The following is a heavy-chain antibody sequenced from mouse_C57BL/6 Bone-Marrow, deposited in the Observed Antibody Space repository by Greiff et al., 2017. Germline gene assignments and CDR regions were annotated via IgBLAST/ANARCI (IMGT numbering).Heavy chain of an antibody. J-gene: IGHJ3*01. V-gene: IGHV5-4*01. CDR1: GFTFSSYA. CDR2: ISDGGSYT. D-gene: IGHD2-12*01. Sequence: EVKLMESGGGLVKPGGSLKLSCAASGFTFSSYAMSWVRQTPEKRLEWVATISDGGSYTYYPDNVKGRFTISRDNAKNNLYLQMSHLKSEDTAMYYCARDPYSSEAYWGQGTLVTVSA. CDR3: ARDPYSSEAY.